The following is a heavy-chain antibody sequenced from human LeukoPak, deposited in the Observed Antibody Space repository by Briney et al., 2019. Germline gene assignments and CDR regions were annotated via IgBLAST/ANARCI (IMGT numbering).Heavy chain of an antibody. D-gene: IGHD1-20*01. V-gene: IGHV3-7*01. CDR1: GFTFSSYW. CDR3: ARYNWRSRMDV. J-gene: IGHJ6*02. Sequence: GGSLRLSCAASGFTFSSYWMSWVRQAPGKGLEWVANIRQDGSEKYYVDSVKGRFTISRDNAKNSLYLQMNSLRAEDTAVYYCARYNWRSRMDVWGQGTTVTVSS. CDR2: IRQDGSEK.